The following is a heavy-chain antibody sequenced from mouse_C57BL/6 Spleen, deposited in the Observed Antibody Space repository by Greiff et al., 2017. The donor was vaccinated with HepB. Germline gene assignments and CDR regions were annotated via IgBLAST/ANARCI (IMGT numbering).Heavy chain of an antibody. J-gene: IGHJ1*03. D-gene: IGHD1-1*01. CDR2: ISDGGSYT. V-gene: IGHV5-4*01. CDR3: AREDTTVVAPYWYFDV. Sequence: EVQRVESGGGLVKPGGSLKLSCAASGFTFSSYAMSWVRQTPEKRLEWVATISDGGSYTYYPDNVKGRFTISRDNAKNNLYLQMSHLKSEDTAMYYCAREDTTVVAPYWYFDVWGTGTTVTVSS. CDR1: GFTFSSYA.